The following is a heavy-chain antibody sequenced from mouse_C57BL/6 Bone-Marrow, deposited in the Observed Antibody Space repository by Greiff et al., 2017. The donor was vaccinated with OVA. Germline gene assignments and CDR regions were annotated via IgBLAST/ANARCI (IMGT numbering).Heavy chain of an antibody. CDR1: GYSTTSGYY. V-gene: IGHV3-6*01. CDR3: ARNWDGDY. Sequence: EVKLMESGPGLVKPSQSLSLTCSVTGYSTTSGYYWNWIRQFPGNKLEWMGYISYDGSNNYNPSLKNRISITRDTSKNQFFLKLNSVTTEDTATYYCARNWDGDYWGQGTTLTVSS. J-gene: IGHJ2*01. D-gene: IGHD4-1*01. CDR2: ISYDGSN.